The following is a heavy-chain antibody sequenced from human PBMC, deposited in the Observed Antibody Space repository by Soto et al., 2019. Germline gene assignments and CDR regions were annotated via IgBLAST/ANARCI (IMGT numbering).Heavy chain of an antibody. V-gene: IGHV3-15*01. CDR2: IKSKTDGGTT. CDR3: TTDWGQYCSGGSCYYYYFDY. CDR1: GFTFSNAW. J-gene: IGHJ4*02. D-gene: IGHD2-15*01. Sequence: PVGSLRLSCAASGFTFSNAWMSWVRQAPGKGLEWVGRIKSKTDGGTTDYAAPVKGRFTISRDDSKNTLYLQMNSLKTEDTAVYYCTTDWGQYCSGGSCYYYYFDYWGQGTLVTVSS.